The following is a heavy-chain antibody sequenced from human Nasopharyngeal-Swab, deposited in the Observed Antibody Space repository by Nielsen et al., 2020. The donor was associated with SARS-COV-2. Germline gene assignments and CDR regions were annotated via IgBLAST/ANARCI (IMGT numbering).Heavy chain of an antibody. CDR3: ARVDSASHRQIRYYNYYYMDV. CDR1: GFTFSSYC. Sequence: GESLKISCTASGFTFSSYCMHWVRQAPGKGLVWVSRIHIDGSSTSYGDSVKGRFTISRDDAKNTLYLQMNSLRTEDTAVYYCARVDSASHRQIRYYNYYYMDVWGKGTTVTVSS. D-gene: IGHD1-26*01. CDR2: IHIDGSST. V-gene: IGHV3-74*01. J-gene: IGHJ6*03.